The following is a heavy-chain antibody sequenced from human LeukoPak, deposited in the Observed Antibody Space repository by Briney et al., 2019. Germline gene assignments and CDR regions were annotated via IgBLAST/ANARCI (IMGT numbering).Heavy chain of an antibody. J-gene: IGHJ6*03. Sequence: GGSLRLSCAASGFTFSSYEMNWVRQAPGKGLEWVSYISSSGSTIYYADSVKGRFTISRDNSKNTLYLQMNSLRAEDTAVYYCARKYGSGSYYYMDVWGKGTTVTVSS. D-gene: IGHD3-10*01. CDR3: ARKYGSGSYYYMDV. V-gene: IGHV3-48*03. CDR2: ISSSGSTI. CDR1: GFTFSSYE.